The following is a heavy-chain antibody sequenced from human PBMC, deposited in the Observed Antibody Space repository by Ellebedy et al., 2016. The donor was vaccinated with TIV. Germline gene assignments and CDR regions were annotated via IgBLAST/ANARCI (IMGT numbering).Heavy chain of an antibody. D-gene: IGHD1-26*01. CDR3: ARAGSYRFDY. Sequence: PGGSLRLSCAASGFTFSSYWMHRVRQAPGKGLVWVSRINTDGRTIDYADSVKGRFTISRDNAKNTLYLQMNSLRLEDTGVYFCARAGSYRFDYWGPGSLVTVSS. V-gene: IGHV3-74*01. CDR2: INTDGRTI. J-gene: IGHJ4*02. CDR1: GFTFSSYW.